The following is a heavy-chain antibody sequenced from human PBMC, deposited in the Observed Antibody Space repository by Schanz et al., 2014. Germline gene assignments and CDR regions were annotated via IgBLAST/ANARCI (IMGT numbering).Heavy chain of an antibody. CDR2: ISSSGSYI. Sequence: EGQLAESGGGLVQPGGSLRLSCAVSGFTVSSNHMSWVRQAPGKGLEWVSSISSSGSYIHYADSVKGRFTISRDNSENTLYLQMNSLRAEDTAVYYCAKDLLYGAPMPLNHLDYWGQGTLVTVSS. D-gene: IGHD2-2*01. J-gene: IGHJ4*02. CDR1: GFTVSSNH. CDR3: AKDLLYGAPMPLNHLDY. V-gene: IGHV3-21*04.